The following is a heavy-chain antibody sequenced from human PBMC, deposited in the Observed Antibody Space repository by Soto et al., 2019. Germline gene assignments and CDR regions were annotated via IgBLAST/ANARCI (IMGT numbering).Heavy chain of an antibody. CDR1: GGSISSGDYY. CDR3: ARDTDRYCGGDCYPPY. CDR2: IYYSGST. Sequence: SETLSLTCTVSGGSISSGDYYWSWIRQPPGKGLEWIGYIYYSGSTYYNPSLKSRVTISVDTYKNQFSLKLSSVTAADTAVYYCARDTDRYCGGDCYPPYWGQGTLVTVSS. J-gene: IGHJ4*02. V-gene: IGHV4-30-4*01. D-gene: IGHD2-21*02.